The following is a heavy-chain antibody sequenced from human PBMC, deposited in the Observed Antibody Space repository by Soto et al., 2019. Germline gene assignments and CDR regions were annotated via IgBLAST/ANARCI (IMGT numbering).Heavy chain of an antibody. CDR3: ARDLLLWFGEGDV. D-gene: IGHD3-10*01. Sequence: GGSLRLSCAASGFTFSRYSMNWVRQAPGKGLEWVSSISSSSSYIYYADSVKGRFTISRDNAKNSLYLQMNSLRAEDTAVYYCARDLLLWFGEGDVWGKGTTVTVSS. V-gene: IGHV3-21*01. CDR2: ISSSSSYI. J-gene: IGHJ6*04. CDR1: GFTFSRYS.